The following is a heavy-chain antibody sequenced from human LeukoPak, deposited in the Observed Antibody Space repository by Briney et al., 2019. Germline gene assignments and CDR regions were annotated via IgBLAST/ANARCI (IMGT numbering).Heavy chain of an antibody. CDR1: GFTVSSNY. Sequence: GGSLRLSCAASGFTVSSNYMSWVRQAPGKGLEWVSVIYSGGSTYYADSVKGRFTISRDNSKNTLYLQMNSLRAEDTAVYYCASTLGYCSGGSCYGGDYWGQGTLVTVSS. V-gene: IGHV3-53*01. J-gene: IGHJ4*02. CDR2: IYSGGST. CDR3: ASTLGYCSGGSCYGGDY. D-gene: IGHD2-15*01.